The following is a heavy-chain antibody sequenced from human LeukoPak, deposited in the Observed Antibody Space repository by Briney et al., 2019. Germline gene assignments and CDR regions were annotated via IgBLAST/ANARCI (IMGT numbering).Heavy chain of an antibody. D-gene: IGHD3-10*01. V-gene: IGHV1-24*01. Sequence: ASVTVSCKVSGYTLTELSMHWVRQAPGKGLEWMGGFDPEDGETIYAQKFQGRVTMTEDTSTDTAYMELNSLRSEDTAVYYCATRGVTMVRGVIMSYYFDYWGQGTLVTVSS. CDR3: ATRGVTMVRGVIMSYYFDY. CDR1: GYTLTELS. J-gene: IGHJ4*02. CDR2: FDPEDGET.